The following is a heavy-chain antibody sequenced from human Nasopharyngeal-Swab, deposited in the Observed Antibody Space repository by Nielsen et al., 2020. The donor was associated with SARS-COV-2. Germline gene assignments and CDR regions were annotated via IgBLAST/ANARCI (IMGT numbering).Heavy chain of an antibody. V-gene: IGHV1-46*01. J-gene: IGHJ5*02. D-gene: IGHD2-15*01. CDR2: INPGGGSA. Sequence: WMRQAPGQGLEWMGIINPGGGSARYSQNFQGRVTMTRDTSTSTVYMELSSLRSEDTAVYYCARGGDPREVVAATDCFDPWGQGTLVTV. CDR3: ARGGDPREVVAATDCFDP.